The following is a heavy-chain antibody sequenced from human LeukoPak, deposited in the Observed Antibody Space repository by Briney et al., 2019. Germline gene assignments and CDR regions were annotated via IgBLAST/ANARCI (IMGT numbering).Heavy chain of an antibody. J-gene: IGHJ3*02. Sequence: SSVKVSCKASGGTFSSYAISWVRQAPGQGLEWMGRIIPIFGTANYAQKFQGRVTITTGESTSTAYMELSSLRSEDTAVYYCARDTLGYYYDSRAFDIWGRGTMVTVSS. CDR3: ARDTLGYYYDSRAFDI. CDR2: IIPIFGTA. CDR1: GGTFSSYA. D-gene: IGHD3-22*01. V-gene: IGHV1-69*05.